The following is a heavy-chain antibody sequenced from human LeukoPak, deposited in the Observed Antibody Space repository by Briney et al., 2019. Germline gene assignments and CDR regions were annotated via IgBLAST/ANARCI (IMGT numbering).Heavy chain of an antibody. CDR2: ITGSGDDT. CDR3: ANYSGSSRWFDY. Sequence: GGSLRLSCAASGFTFSSYTMSWVRQAPGKGLEWVSAITGSGDDTYYVDSVKGRFTISRDNSKNTLYLQMNSLRAEDTAVYYCANYSGSSRWFDYWGQGTLVTVSS. V-gene: IGHV3-23*01. J-gene: IGHJ4*02. D-gene: IGHD6-13*01. CDR1: GFTFSSYT.